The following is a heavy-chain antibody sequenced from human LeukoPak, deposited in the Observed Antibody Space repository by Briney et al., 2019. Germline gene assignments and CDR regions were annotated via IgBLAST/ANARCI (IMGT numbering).Heavy chain of an antibody. D-gene: IGHD5-24*01. V-gene: IGHV3-48*04. CDR1: GFTFTKYS. CDR3: ARDLGGYNFDY. J-gene: IGHJ4*02. CDR2: INSGSYSI. Sequence: GGSLRLSCAASGFTFTKYSMNWVRQAPGKGLEWVSYINSGSYSIYYADSVKGRFTISRDNAKDSVYLQMNSLRAEDTAIYYCARDLGGYNFDYWGQGTLVTVSS.